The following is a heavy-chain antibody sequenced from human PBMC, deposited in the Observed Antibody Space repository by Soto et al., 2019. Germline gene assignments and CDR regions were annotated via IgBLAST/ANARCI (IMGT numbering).Heavy chain of an antibody. Sequence: GGSLRLSCAASGFTFSNAWMSWVRQAPGKGLEWVGRIKSKTDGGTTDYAAPVKGRFTISRDDSKNTLYLQMNSLKTEDTAVYYCTTVAWGLRRNGWFDPWGQGTLVTVSS. V-gene: IGHV3-15*01. CDR2: IKSKTDGGTT. D-gene: IGHD3-16*01. CDR1: GFTFSNAW. J-gene: IGHJ5*02. CDR3: TTVAWGLRRNGWFDP.